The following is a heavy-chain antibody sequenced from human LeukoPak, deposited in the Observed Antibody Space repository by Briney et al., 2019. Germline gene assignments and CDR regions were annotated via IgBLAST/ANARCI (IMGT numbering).Heavy chain of an antibody. CDR2: INPNSRGT. CDR1: GYTFTGYY. CDR3: ARPLEGCSTTSCPPDYYMDV. Sequence: GASVKVSCKASGYTFTGYYMHWVRQAPGQGLEWMGWINPNSRGTNYAQKFQGRVTMTRDTSISTAYMELSRLTSDDTAVYYCARPLEGCSTTSCPPDYYMDVWGKGTTVTVSS. J-gene: IGHJ6*03. V-gene: IGHV1-2*02. D-gene: IGHD2-2*01.